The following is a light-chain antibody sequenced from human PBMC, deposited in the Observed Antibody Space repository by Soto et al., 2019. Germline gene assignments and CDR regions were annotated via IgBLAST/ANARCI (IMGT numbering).Light chain of an antibody. CDR1: ENINKY. CDR2: AAA. V-gene: IGKV1-39*01. CDR3: QQSHSTLSVT. J-gene: IGKJ4*02. Sequence: IQMTQSPSSLSASVGDRVTITCRASENINKYLNWYQHKPGRAPRLLIYAAANLQGGVPSRFSGSGSGTDFTLTISSLQPEDFATYYCQQSHSTLSVTFGGGTKV.